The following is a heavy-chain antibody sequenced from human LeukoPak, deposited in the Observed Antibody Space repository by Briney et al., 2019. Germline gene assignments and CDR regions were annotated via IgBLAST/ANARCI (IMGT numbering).Heavy chain of an antibody. J-gene: IGHJ3*02. CDR1: GFTFSTYS. Sequence: PGGSLRLSCAASGFTFSTYSMNWVRQAPGKGLEWVSYISSRSSTIYYADSVKGRFTTSRDNAKNSLYLQMNSLRAEDTAVYYCARGLHYYDSGGYYYPDAFDIWGQGTMVTVSS. CDR3: ARGLHYYDSGGYYYPDAFDI. CDR2: ISSRSSTI. V-gene: IGHV3-48*01. D-gene: IGHD3-22*01.